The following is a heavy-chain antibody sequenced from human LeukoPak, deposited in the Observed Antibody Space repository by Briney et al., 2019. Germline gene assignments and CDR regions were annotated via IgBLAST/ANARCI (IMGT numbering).Heavy chain of an antibody. D-gene: IGHD6-19*01. J-gene: IGHJ3*02. V-gene: IGHV4-30-2*01. CDR2: IYHSGST. Sequence: PSQTLSLTCAVSGDSISSGGYSWSWIRQPPGKGLEWIGYIYHSGSTYYNPSLKSRVTMSVDRSKNHFSLKLSSVTAADTAVYYCARGSGSGWYAFDIWGQGTMVTVSS. CDR1: GDSISSGGYS. CDR3: ARGSGSGWYAFDI.